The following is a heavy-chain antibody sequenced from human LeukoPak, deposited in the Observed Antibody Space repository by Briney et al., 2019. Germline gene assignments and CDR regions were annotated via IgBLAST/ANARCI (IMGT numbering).Heavy chain of an antibody. Sequence: GGSLTLSCAASGFTFNHAWMSWVRQAPGKGLEWVGHIKSKTDRGTTNYVAPVKGRFTISRDDSRNTLYLQMNSLKTEDTAVYYCAWWGPWGYFEYWGQGTLVTVSS. D-gene: IGHD2-21*02. V-gene: IGHV3-15*01. CDR1: GFTFNHAW. CDR3: AWWGPWGYFEY. CDR2: IKSKTDRGTT. J-gene: IGHJ4*02.